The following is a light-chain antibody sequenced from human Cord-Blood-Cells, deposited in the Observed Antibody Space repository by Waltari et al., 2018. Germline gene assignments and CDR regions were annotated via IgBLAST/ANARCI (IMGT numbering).Light chain of an antibody. CDR2: YKSDSYK. J-gene: IGLJ3*02. CDR1: SGINVGTNR. V-gene: IGLV5-45*02. CDR3: MIWHSSAWV. Sequence: QAVLTQPSSLSASPGAAASLPCTLRSGINVGTNRVSWNQLNPGSHPQYSLRYKSDSYKQQGSGVPSRFSVSKDASANAGILLISGLQSEDEADYYCMIWHSSAWVFGGGTKLTVL.